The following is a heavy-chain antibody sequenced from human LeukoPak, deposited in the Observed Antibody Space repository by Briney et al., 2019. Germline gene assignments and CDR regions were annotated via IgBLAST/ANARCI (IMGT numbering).Heavy chain of an antibody. CDR1: GYTFTSYY. CDR2: INPSGGST. D-gene: IGHD6-13*01. J-gene: IGHJ4*02. Sequence: ASVKVSCKASGYTFTSYYMHWVRQAPGQGLEWMGIINPSGGSTSYAQKFQGRVTMTRDTSTSTVYMELSSLRSEDTAVFYCARMSSSWYPDYWGQGTLVTVSS. V-gene: IGHV1-46*01. CDR3: ARMSSSWYPDY.